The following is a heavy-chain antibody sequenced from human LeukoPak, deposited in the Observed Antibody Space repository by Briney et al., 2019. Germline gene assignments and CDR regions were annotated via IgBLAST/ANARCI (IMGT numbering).Heavy chain of an antibody. Sequence: SEPLSLPCTVSGGSISSYYWSWIRQPAGKGLEWIGRIYSSGGTNYNPSLQSRVTMSVDTSENQFSLKLSSATAADTAIYYCARGRTTLDYWGQGTLVTVSS. V-gene: IGHV4-4*07. D-gene: IGHD1-26*01. J-gene: IGHJ4*02. CDR1: GGSISSYY. CDR3: ARGRTTLDY. CDR2: IYSSGGT.